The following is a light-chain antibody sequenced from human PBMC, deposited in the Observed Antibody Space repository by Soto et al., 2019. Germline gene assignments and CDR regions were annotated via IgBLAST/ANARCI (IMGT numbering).Light chain of an antibody. CDR1: QYISTW. Sequence: DIQMTQSPSTLSASVGDRVSITCRASQYISTWLAWYQQKPGKAPKLLIYDASILDSGVPSRFSGSGSGTEVTLTISSLQPDDFATYYCQQYNSYSLYTFGQGTKLEIK. CDR2: DAS. CDR3: QQYNSYSLYT. J-gene: IGKJ2*01. V-gene: IGKV1-5*01.